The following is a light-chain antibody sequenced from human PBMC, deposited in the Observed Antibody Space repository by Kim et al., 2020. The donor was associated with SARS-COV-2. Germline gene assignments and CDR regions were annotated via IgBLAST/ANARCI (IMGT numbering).Light chain of an antibody. CDR2: DNN. Sequence: GQKVTISCSGSRTNVGDNYVFWYQNLPGTAPKLLSYDNNKRPSGIPDRFSGSKSGTSATLGITGLQTGDEADYYCKTWDTSLSVGVFGGGTQLTVL. J-gene: IGLJ3*02. CDR1: RTNVGDNY. V-gene: IGLV1-51*01. CDR3: KTWDTSLSVGV.